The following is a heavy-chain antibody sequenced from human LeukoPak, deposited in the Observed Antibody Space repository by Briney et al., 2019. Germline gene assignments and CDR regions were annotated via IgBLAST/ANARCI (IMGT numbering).Heavy chain of an antibody. D-gene: IGHD6-19*01. V-gene: IGHV1-3*01. CDR2: INAYNGDT. J-gene: IGHJ4*02. CDR3: ARGSSSDWPLEY. Sequence: ASVKVCCKASGYTFTNYAIHWVRQAPGQRLEWMGWINAYNGDTEYSQKFQGRVTITRDTSASTAYMELSTLRSEDTAVYYCARGSSSDWPLEYWGRGILVTVSS. CDR1: GYTFTNYA.